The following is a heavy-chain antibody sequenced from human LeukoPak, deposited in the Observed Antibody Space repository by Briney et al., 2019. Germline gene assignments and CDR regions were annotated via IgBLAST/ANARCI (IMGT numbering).Heavy chain of an antibody. CDR1: VNSFNTYG. CDR2: INVNK. D-gene: IGHD2/OR15-2a*01. Sequence: GASVTVSFKTSVNSFNTYGITWVRQAPGLGLEWMGWINVNKKYAQKFQGRVTMTTDTSTSTAYMELRSLRSDGTAVYYCARAPRCNTDSCNSWFDPWGQGTLVTVSS. CDR3: ARAPRCNTDSCNSWFDP. J-gene: IGHJ5*02. V-gene: IGHV1-18*01.